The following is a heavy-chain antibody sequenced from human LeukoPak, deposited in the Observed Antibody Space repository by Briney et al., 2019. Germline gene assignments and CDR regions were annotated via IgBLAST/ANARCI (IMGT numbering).Heavy chain of an antibody. V-gene: IGHV4-34*01. CDR1: GGSFSGYY. Sequence: SETLSLTCAVYGGSFSGYYWSWIRQPPGKGLEWIGEINHSGSTNYNPSLKSRVTISVDTSKNQFSLKLSSVTAPDTAVYYCARAIPYYDYVWGSYRYTPYYFDYWGQGTLVTVSS. CDR3: ARAIPYYDYVWGSYRYTPYYFDY. D-gene: IGHD3-16*02. CDR2: INHSGST. J-gene: IGHJ4*02.